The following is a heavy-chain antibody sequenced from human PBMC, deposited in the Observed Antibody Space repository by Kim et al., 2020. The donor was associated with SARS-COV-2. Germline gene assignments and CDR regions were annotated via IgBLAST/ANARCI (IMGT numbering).Heavy chain of an antibody. D-gene: IGHD3-10*01. J-gene: IGHJ6*02. Sequence: GGSLRLSCAASGVSFDSSAMNWVRQAPGKGLEWVAVISFDGRNKAYADSVKGRFTISRDNSKSTLHLQMHSLRVEDTAVYYCARGNYYESVSLSDYYNGMDVWGQGTTVTVSS. CDR2: ISFDGRNK. CDR3: ARGNYYESVSLSDYYNGMDV. CDR1: GVSFDSSA. V-gene: IGHV3-30-3*01.